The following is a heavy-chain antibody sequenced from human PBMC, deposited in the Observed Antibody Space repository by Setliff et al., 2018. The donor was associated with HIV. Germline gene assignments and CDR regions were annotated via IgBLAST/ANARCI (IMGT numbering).Heavy chain of an antibody. J-gene: IGHJ4*02. V-gene: IGHV3-20*04. Sequence: GESLKISCAASGFTFDDYGMSWVRQVPGKGLEWASSINWNGGGTDYADSVKGRFTISRDNAKNSLYLQVNSLRAEDTAVYYCVSTPGVFYFDFWGQGTPVTVSS. D-gene: IGHD2-15*01. CDR1: GFTFDDYG. CDR2: INWNGGGT. CDR3: VSTPGVFYFDF.